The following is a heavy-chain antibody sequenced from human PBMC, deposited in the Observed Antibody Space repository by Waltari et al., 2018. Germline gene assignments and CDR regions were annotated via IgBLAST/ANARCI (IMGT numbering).Heavy chain of an antibody. Sequence: QVQLVQSGAEVKKPGSSVKVSCQASGGTFSSYTISWVRQAPGQGLEWMGRIIPILGIANYAQKFQGRVTITADKSTSTAYMELSSLRSEDTAVYYCARKIGPSDDAFDIWGQGTMVTVSS. CDR3: ARKIGPSDDAFDI. CDR1: GGTFSSYT. CDR2: IIPILGIA. V-gene: IGHV1-69*02. J-gene: IGHJ3*02.